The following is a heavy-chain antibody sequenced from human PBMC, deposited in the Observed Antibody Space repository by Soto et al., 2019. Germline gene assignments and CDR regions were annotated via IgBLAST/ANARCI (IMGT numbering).Heavy chain of an antibody. J-gene: IGHJ4*02. D-gene: IGHD6-19*01. Sequence: SVKVSCKASGGTFSSYAISWVRQAPGQGLEWMGGIIPIFGTANYAQKFQGRVTITADESTSTAYMELSSLRSEDTAVYYCAKQYSSGWTSFDYWGQGTLVTVSS. CDR1: GGTFSSYA. V-gene: IGHV1-69*13. CDR3: AKQYSSGWTSFDY. CDR2: IIPIFGTA.